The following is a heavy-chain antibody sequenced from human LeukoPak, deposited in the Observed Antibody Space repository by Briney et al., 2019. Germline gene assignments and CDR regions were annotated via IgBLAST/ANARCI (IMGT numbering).Heavy chain of an antibody. Sequence: SETLSLTCTVSGGSISSYYWSWIRQPPGKGLEWIGYIYYSGSTNYNPSLKSRVTISVDTSKNQFSLKLSSVTAADTAVYYCARLWWDTSRAFDIWGQGTMVTVSS. CDR2: IYYSGST. CDR1: GGSISSYY. D-gene: IGHD5-18*01. CDR3: ARLWWDTSRAFDI. J-gene: IGHJ3*02. V-gene: IGHV4-59*08.